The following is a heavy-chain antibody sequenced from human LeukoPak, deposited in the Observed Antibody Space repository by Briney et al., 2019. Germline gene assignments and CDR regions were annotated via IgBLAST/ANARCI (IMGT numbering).Heavy chain of an antibody. D-gene: IGHD2-15*01. CDR3: ARVGGPDLYYYYGMDV. Sequence: SETLSLTCAVSGGSVISFYWSWIRQTPGKGLEWIGYAYNSGRTNYSPSLKSRVTISVDMSKNQFSLKLSSVTAADTAVYYCARVGGPDLYYYYGMDVWGQGTTVTVSS. V-gene: IGHV4-59*02. J-gene: IGHJ6*02. CDR1: GGSVISFY. CDR2: AYNSGRT.